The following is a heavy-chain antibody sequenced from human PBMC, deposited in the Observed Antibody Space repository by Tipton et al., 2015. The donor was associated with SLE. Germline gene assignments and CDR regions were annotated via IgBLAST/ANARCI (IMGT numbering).Heavy chain of an antibody. Sequence: TLSLTCNASGVSITSGGYYWTWIRQRPGTGPEWIGTVYFNVRMYYNPSLKSRMTMPLDTSKNQLSLKLSSMTAAGTAVYFCARAGGNSLALHVWGQGTMVTVSS. D-gene: IGHD4-23*01. V-gene: IGHV4-31*03. CDR3: ARAGGNSLALHV. J-gene: IGHJ3*01. CDR2: VYFNVRM. CDR1: GVSITSGGYY.